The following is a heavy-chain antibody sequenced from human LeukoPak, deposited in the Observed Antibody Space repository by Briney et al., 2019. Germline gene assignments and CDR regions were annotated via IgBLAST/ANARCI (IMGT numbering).Heavy chain of an antibody. D-gene: IGHD6-13*01. CDR3: AQQRTLWQQVLDH. CDR1: GYTFTSYG. V-gene: IGHV1-18*01. J-gene: IGHJ4*02. CDR2: ISAYNGNT. Sequence: GASVKVSCKASGYTFTSYGISWVRQAPGQGLEWMGWISAYNGNTNYAQKLQGRVTMTTDTSTSTAYMELSSLRSEDTAVYYCAQQRTLWQQVLDHWGQGTLVTVSS.